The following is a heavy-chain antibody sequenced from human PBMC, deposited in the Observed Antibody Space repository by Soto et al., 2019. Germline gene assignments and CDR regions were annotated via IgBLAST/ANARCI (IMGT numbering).Heavy chain of an antibody. J-gene: IGHJ4*02. CDR1: GGTLSNYA. D-gene: IGHD6-13*01. CDR3: ARGGFSSSWRFDY. Sequence: SVKVSCKASGGTLSNYAISWVRQAPGQGLEWMGGIMATFGPANSAQKFQGRVRIIADKSTDTAYLELSSLRSEDTAVYCARGGFSSSWRFDYWGQGTLVTVSS. CDR2: IMATFGPA. V-gene: IGHV1-69*06.